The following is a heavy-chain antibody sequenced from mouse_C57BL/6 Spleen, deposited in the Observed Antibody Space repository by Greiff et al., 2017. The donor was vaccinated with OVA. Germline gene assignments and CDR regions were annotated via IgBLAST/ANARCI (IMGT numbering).Heavy chain of an antibody. CDR2: IDPSDSYT. V-gene: IGHV1-69*01. J-gene: IGHJ4*01. D-gene: IGHD1-1*01. Sequence: QVQLQQSGAELVMPGASVKLSCKASGYTFTSYWMHWVKQRPGQGLEWIGEIDPSDSYTNYNQKFKGKSTLTVDKSSSTAYMQLSSLTSEDSAVYYCARGRGFYFSMDYWGQGTSVTVSS. CDR3: ARGRGFYFSMDY. CDR1: GYTFTSYW.